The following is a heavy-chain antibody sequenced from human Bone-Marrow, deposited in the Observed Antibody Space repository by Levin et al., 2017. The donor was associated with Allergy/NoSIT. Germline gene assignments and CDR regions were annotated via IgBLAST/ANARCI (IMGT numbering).Heavy chain of an antibody. Sequence: GGSLRLSCAASGFTFSTYGMHWVRQAPGKGLEWVAVISYDGSNKYYADSVKGRFTISRDNSKNTLYLQMNSLRAEDTAVYYCAKAPRITIFGVADEVGFDYWGQGTPVTVSS. J-gene: IGHJ4*02. D-gene: IGHD3-3*01. CDR3: AKAPRITIFGVADEVGFDY. V-gene: IGHV3-30*18. CDR1: GFTFSTYG. CDR2: ISYDGSNK.